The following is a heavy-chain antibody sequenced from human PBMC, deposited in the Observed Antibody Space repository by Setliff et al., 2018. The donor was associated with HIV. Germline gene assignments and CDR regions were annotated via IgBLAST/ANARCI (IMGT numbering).Heavy chain of an antibody. CDR2: IEKKTNGGTR. CDR1: GLPFSYAW. Sequence: GSLRLSCVASGLPFSYAWLSWVRQAPGKGLEWVGRIEKKTNGGTRDYAAPVKGRFTISRDDSKNTLYLQMNSLETEDTAVYYCTTEDPWLRFGHWGQGTLVTVSS. CDR3: TTEDPWLRFGH. J-gene: IGHJ5*02. D-gene: IGHD5-12*01. V-gene: IGHV3-15*04.